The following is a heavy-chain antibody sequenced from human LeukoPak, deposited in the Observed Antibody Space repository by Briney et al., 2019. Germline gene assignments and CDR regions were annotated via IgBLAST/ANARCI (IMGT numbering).Heavy chain of an antibody. V-gene: IGHV3-7*05. CDR1: GLTLRSYW. Sequence: PGGSLRLSCAASGLTLRSYWMSWVRQAPGKGLEWVAKIKQDGSEKYYVDSVKGRFTISRDNAKNSLYLQLNSLRAEDTAVYYCARQGRYFDYWGQGTLVTVSS. CDR3: ARQGRYFDY. CDR2: IKQDGSEK. J-gene: IGHJ4*02.